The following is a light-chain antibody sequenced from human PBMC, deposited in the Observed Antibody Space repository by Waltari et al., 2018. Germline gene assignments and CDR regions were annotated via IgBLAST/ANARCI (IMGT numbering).Light chain of an antibody. CDR2: WAS. CDR1: QSLLYKSNQKDY. Sequence: DIVMTQSPDSLAVSLGERATIHCKSNQSLLYKSNQKDYLAWYQKKPGQPPNLLSYWASTRESGVPDRVSGSGSGTDFTLTINNLQPEDVATYYCQQHYSTPLTFGGGTKVEIK. V-gene: IGKV4-1*01. CDR3: QQHYSTPLT. J-gene: IGKJ4*01.